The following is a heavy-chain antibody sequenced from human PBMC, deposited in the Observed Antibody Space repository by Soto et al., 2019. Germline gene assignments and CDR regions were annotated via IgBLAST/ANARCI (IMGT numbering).Heavy chain of an antibody. CDR2: IYYSGST. CDR1: GGSISSSSYY. D-gene: IGHD5-18*01. V-gene: IGHV4-39*01. Sequence: QLQLQESGPGLVKPSETLSLTCTVSGGSISSSSYYWGWIRQPPGKGLEWIGSIYYSGSTYYNPYLKSRVTISVDTSKHQFSLKLRSVTAADTAVYYCERGRGDTAMADYWGQGTMVTVSS. CDR3: ERGRGDTAMADY. J-gene: IGHJ4*02.